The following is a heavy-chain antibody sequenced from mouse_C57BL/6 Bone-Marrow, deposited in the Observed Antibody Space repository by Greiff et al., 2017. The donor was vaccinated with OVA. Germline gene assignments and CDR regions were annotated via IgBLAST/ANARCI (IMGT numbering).Heavy chain of an antibody. CDR3: AKGFYYARGY. CDR2: INPNYGTT. CDR1: GYSFTDYN. V-gene: IGHV1-39*01. J-gene: IGHJ4*01. Sequence: EVQLQQSGPELVKPGASVTISCKASGYSFTDYNMNWVKQSTGKSLEWIGVINPNYGTTSYNQKFKGKATLTADPSSRPAYMQHNSQTSEDSAVYYCAKGFYYARGYWGQGTSVTVSS.